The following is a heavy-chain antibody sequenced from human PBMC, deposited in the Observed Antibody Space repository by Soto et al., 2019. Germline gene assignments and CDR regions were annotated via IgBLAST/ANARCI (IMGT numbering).Heavy chain of an antibody. Sequence: LRLSCAASGFTFTNYWMHWVRQAPGKGLVWVSHINSDGSSTSYADSVKGRFTISRDNAKNTLYLQMNSLRAEDTAVYYCARDSNIGFDPWGQGTLVTVSS. D-gene: IGHD5-12*01. J-gene: IGHJ5*02. CDR1: GFTFTNYW. V-gene: IGHV3-74*01. CDR3: ARDSNIGFDP. CDR2: INSDGSST.